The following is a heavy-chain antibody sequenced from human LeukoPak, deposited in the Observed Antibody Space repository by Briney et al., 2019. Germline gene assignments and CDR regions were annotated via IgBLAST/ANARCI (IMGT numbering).Heavy chain of an antibody. CDR3: ARAELSHRGYHYGMDV. CDR1: GGSISSSGYY. Sequence: SGTLSLTCTVSGGSISSSGYYWNWIRRHPGKGLEWIGYIYHSGSTYYNPSLKSRVIISADTSKNQLSLKLSSVTAADTAVYYCARAELSHRGYHYGMDVWGQGATVTVS. V-gene: IGHV4-31*03. J-gene: IGHJ6*02. D-gene: IGHD1-14*01. CDR2: IYHSGST.